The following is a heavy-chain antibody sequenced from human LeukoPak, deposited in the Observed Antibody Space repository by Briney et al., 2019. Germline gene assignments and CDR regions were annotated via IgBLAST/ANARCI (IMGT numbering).Heavy chain of an antibody. V-gene: IGHV1-69*01. Sequence: SVKVSCKASGGTFSSYAISWVRQAPGQGLEWMGGIIPIFGTANYAQKFQGRVTITADESTSTAYMELSSLGSEDTTVYYCAYGDPFHYYGMDVWGKGTTVTVSS. CDR3: AYGDPFHYYGMDV. J-gene: IGHJ6*04. D-gene: IGHD4-17*01. CDR1: GGTFSSYA. CDR2: IIPIFGTA.